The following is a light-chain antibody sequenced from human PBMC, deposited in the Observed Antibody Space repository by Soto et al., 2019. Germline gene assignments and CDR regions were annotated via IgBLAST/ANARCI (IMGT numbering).Light chain of an antibody. CDR2: GAS. Sequence: IVLTHSPGTLSLSAGEIATLSFRASQSVSSSYLAWYQQKPGQAPRLLIYGASSRATGIPDRFSGSGSGTDFTLTISRLEPEDFAVYYCQQYGSSPRTFGQGTKVDIK. CDR1: QSVSSSY. V-gene: IGKV3-20*01. J-gene: IGKJ1*01. CDR3: QQYGSSPRT.